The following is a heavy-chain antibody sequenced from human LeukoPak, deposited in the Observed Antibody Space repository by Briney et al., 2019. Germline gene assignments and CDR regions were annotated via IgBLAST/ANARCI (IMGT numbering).Heavy chain of an antibody. D-gene: IGHD2-2*01. V-gene: IGHV3-53*01. Sequence: GGSLRLSCAASGFTVSNNYISWVRQAPGKGLEWVSVIYSGGRTYYADSVKGRSTISRDNSKNTLYLQMNSLRAEDTAVYYCAREGVVPAAIYYWGQGTLVTVSS. CDR1: GFTVSNNY. CDR2: IYSGGRT. J-gene: IGHJ4*02. CDR3: AREGVVPAAIYY.